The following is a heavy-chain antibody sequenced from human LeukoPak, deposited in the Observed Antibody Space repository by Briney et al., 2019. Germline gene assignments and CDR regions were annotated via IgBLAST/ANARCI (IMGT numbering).Heavy chain of an antibody. J-gene: IGHJ5*02. CDR2: ILPIFDTG. Sequence: SVKVSCKASGGTFSNYAISWVRQAPGQGLEWMGGILPIFDTGNYAQKFQGRVTVTADASTSTAYMELSSLRSEDTAVYYCARAPPITRGPFDPWGQGTLVTVSS. CDR3: ARAPPITRGPFDP. V-gene: IGHV1-69*13. D-gene: IGHD3-10*01. CDR1: GGTFSNYA.